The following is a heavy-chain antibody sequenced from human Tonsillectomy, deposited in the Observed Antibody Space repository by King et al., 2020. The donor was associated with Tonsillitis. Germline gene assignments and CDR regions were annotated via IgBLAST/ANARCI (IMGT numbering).Heavy chain of an antibody. CDR2: IRGAGTRA. CDR3: AKISQI. CDR1: GFTFSSYA. Sequence: EVKLVESGGGLVQPGGSLRLSCAASGFTFSSYAMSWVRQAPGEGLEWVSLIRGAGTRASYGDSVQGRFTISRDDSQNTLFLQMNSLRAEDTAVYYCAKISQIWGQGTMVIVSS. J-gene: IGHJ3*02. V-gene: IGHV3-23*03.